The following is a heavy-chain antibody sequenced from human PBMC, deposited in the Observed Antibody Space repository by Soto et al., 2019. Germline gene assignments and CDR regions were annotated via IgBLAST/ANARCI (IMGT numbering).Heavy chain of an antibody. CDR3: AQSRGRDGYNYPDY. V-gene: IGHV5-51*01. D-gene: IGHD5-12*01. J-gene: IGHJ4*02. CDR2: IYPGDSDT. CDR1: GYSFTSYW. Sequence: ALESLKISCKGSGYSFTSYWIGWVRQMPGKGLEWMGIIYPGDSDTIYSPSFQGQVTISADKSIIAAYLQRSRLQASDTAMYYCAQSRGRDGYNYPDYCGRVTLVADSS.